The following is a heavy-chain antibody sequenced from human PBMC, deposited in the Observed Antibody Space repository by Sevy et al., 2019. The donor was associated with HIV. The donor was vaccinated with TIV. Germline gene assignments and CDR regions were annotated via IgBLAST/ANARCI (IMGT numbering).Heavy chain of an antibody. Sequence: GGSLRLSCAASGFTFSTYGMHWVRQAPGKGLEWVAFIRYDESEQYCADSVKGRCTISRDNSKSTLYLQMNSLRAEDTAVYFCAKVLHIVEIPAAIDYYYGMDVWGQGTTVTVSS. CDR2: IRYDESEQ. D-gene: IGHD2-2*01. J-gene: IGHJ6*02. CDR1: GFTFSTYG. CDR3: AKVLHIVEIPAAIDYYYGMDV. V-gene: IGHV3-30*02.